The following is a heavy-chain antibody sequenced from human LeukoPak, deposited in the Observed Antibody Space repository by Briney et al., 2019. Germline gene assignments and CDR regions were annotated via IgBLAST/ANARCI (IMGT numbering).Heavy chain of an antibody. CDR2: IIPIFGTA. D-gene: IGHD5-24*01. J-gene: IGHJ4*02. CDR1: GGTFSSYG. V-gene: IGHV1-69*01. CDR3: ARATPQRRRGYTY. Sequence: SVKVSCKASGGTFSSYGIRWVRQAPGQGLEWMGGIIPIFGTANNAQKFQGRLTIIADEFTGTAYMDLSSLRSEDTAVYYCARATPQRRRGYTYWGQGTLVTVSS.